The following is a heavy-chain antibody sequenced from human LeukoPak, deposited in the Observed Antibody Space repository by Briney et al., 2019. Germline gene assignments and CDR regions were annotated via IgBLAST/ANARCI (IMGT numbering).Heavy chain of an antibody. CDR3: ASASYCGGDCYPEDAFDI. CDR1: GYTFTGYY. CDR2: IDPLSGGT. V-gene: IGHV1-2*02. D-gene: IGHD2-21*01. J-gene: IGHJ3*02. Sequence: ASVRVSCKASGYTFTGYYMHWVRQTPGQGLEWMGWIDPLSGGTNYAQKFQGRVTMTRDTSINTAYMEVSRLRSDDTAVYYCASASYCGGDCYPEDAFDIWGQGTMVTVSS.